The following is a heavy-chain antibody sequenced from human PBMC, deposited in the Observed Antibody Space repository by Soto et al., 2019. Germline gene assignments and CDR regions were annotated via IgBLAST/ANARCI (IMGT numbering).Heavy chain of an antibody. Sequence: EVQLVESGGGLVQPGGSLRLSCAASGFTFSSYSMNWVRQAPGKGLEWVSYISSSSSTIYYADSVKGRFTISRDNAKNSLYLQRNSLRDQDTAVYYCARGGAYLTFEYWGQGTLVTVSS. CDR2: ISSSSSTI. J-gene: IGHJ4*02. V-gene: IGHV3-48*02. CDR1: GFTFSSYS. D-gene: IGHD3-16*01. CDR3: ARGGAYLTFEY.